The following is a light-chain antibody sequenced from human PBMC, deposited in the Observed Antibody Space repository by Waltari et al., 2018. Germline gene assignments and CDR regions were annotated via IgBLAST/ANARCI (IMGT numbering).Light chain of an antibody. Sequence: DIQMTQSPSSLSASVGDRGTITCRASQGIRNYLVWFQQKPGKAPKSLIYGGSSLQSGVPSRFSGSGSGTDFTLTISSLQPEDFATYYCQQYNSFPLTFGGGTKVEIK. CDR3: QQYNSFPLT. V-gene: IGKV1-16*01. CDR1: QGIRNY. CDR2: GGS. J-gene: IGKJ4*01.